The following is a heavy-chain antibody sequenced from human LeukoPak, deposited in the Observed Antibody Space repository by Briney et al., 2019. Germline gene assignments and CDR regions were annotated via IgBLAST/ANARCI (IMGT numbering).Heavy chain of an antibody. Sequence: GESLKISCKGSGYSFTSYWIGWVRQMPGKGLEWMGIIYPGDSDTRYSPSFQGQVTISADKSISTAYLQRSSLKASDTAMYYCARRSSKDYYYYYMDVWGKGTTVTVSS. D-gene: IGHD2-2*01. CDR3: ARRSSKDYYYYYMDV. V-gene: IGHV5-51*01. CDR1: GYSFTSYW. J-gene: IGHJ6*03. CDR2: IYPGDSDT.